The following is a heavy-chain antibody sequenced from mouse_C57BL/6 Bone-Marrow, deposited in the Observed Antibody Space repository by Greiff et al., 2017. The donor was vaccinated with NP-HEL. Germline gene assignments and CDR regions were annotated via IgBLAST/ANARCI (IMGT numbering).Heavy chain of an antibody. D-gene: IGHD2-5*01. V-gene: IGHV1-52*01. CDR3: ATHSNYVYWYFDV. J-gene: IGHJ1*03. Sequence: QVQLQQPGAELVMPGASVKLSCKASGYTFTSYWMHWVKQRPIQGLEWIGNIDPSDSETHYNQKFKDKATLTVDKSSSTAYMQLSSLTSEDSAVYYCATHSNYVYWYFDVWGTGTTVTVSS. CDR2: IDPSDSET. CDR1: GYTFTSYW.